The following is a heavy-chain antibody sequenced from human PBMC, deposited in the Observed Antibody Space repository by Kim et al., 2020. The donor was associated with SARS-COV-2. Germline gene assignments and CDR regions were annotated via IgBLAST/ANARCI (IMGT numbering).Heavy chain of an antibody. D-gene: IGHD3-10*02. V-gene: IGHV3-23*01. CDR1: GFTFSSFA. CDR3: ATEASSPGLFGYGLEV. CDR2: VSGSGAST. Sequence: GGSLRLSCGGSGFTFSSFAITWVRQAPGKGLEWVASVSGSGASTYSADAVKGRFTISRDNSKSTLFLQMNNLRVEDTAVYFCATEASSPGLFGYGLEVWG. J-gene: IGHJ6*01.